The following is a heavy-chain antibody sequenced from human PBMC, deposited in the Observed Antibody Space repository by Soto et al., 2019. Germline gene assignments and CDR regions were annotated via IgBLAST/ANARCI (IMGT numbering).Heavy chain of an antibody. D-gene: IGHD5-12*01. CDR1: GGSISSYY. Sequence: PSETLSLTCTVSGGSISSYYWSWIRQPPGKGLEWIGYIYYSGSTNYNPSLKSRVTISVDTSKNQFSLKLSSVTAADTAVYYCARRGYYSGYDPWGQGTLVTVSS. CDR2: IYYSGST. CDR3: ARRGYYSGYDP. J-gene: IGHJ5*02. V-gene: IGHV4-59*08.